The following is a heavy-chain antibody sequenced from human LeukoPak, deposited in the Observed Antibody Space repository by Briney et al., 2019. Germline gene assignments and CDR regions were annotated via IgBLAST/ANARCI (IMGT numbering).Heavy chain of an antibody. CDR3: AKDPTMIVVVIPDY. D-gene: IGHD3-22*01. J-gene: IGHJ4*02. CDR2: ISGSGGST. Sequence: GGSRRLSCAASGFTFSSYAMSWVRQAPGKGLEWVSAISGSGGSTYYADSVKGRFTISRDNSKNTLYLQMNSLRAEDTAVYYCAKDPTMIVVVIPDYWGQGTLVTVSS. CDR1: GFTFSSYA. V-gene: IGHV3-23*01.